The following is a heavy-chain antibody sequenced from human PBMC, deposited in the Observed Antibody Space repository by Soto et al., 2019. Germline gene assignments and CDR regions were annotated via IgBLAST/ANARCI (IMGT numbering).Heavy chain of an antibody. CDR1: DGSISGYY. CDR2: IYYRGST. J-gene: IGHJ6*02. CDR3: ARQQLLPFYYALDV. Sequence: SETMSLTYNVADGSISGYYWSWIRQSPGKGLEYIGYIYYRGSTNYNSSLKSRVTMSVDTSRNQFSLKMNSVTAADTAVYYCARQQLLPFYYALDVWGQGTTVTVSS. D-gene: IGHD1-26*01. V-gene: IGHV4-59*01.